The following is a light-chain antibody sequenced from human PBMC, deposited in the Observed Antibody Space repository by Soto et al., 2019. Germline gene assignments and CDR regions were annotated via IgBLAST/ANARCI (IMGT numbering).Light chain of an antibody. Sequence: QSVLTQPPSVSGAPGQRVTISCTGSSSNIGAGYHVHWYQQRPGTAPKLLIFGNINRPSGVPDRFSGSKSGTSASLAITGLQAEDEGDYYCQSYDSTLSGRYVFGTGTKLTVL. CDR1: SSNIGAGYH. CDR2: GNI. V-gene: IGLV1-40*01. J-gene: IGLJ1*01. CDR3: QSYDSTLSGRYV.